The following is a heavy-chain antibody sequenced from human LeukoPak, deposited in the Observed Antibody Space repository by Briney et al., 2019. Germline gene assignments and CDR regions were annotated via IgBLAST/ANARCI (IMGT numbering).Heavy chain of an antibody. J-gene: IGHJ4*02. V-gene: IGHV4-39*01. D-gene: IGHD4-11*01. CDR1: GGSISSSSYY. Sequence: SETLSLTCTVSGGSISSSSYYWGWIRQPPGKGLEWIGSIYYSGSTYYNPSLKSRVTISVDTSKNQFSLKLSSVTAAATAVYYCASMRSNYSPVDYWGQGTLVTVSS. CDR3: ASMRSNYSPVDY. CDR2: IYYSGST.